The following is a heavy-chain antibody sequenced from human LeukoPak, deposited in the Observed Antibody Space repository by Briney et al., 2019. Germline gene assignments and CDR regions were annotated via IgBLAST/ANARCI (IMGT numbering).Heavy chain of an antibody. D-gene: IGHD5-24*01. Sequence: GGSLRLSCAASGFTFSSYAMSWVRQAPGKGLERVSAISGSGGGTYYADSVKGRFTISRDNSKNTLYLQMNSLRAEDTAVYYCAKDISTVEMATMAEYWGQGTLVTVSS. V-gene: IGHV3-23*01. CDR3: AKDISTVEMATMAEY. CDR1: GFTFSSYA. J-gene: IGHJ4*02. CDR2: ISGSGGGT.